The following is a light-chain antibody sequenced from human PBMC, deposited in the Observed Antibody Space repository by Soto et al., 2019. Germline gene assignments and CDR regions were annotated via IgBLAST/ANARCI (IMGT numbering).Light chain of an antibody. CDR2: GAS. Sequence: EIVMTQSPATLSVSPGERATLSCGASQSVSSNLAWYQQKPGQAPRLLIYGASTRATGIPARFSGSGSGTEFTLTISSLQSEDFASYYCLQYNYLWTFGQGTKVEIK. V-gene: IGKV3-15*01. CDR1: QSVSSN. CDR3: LQYNYLWT. J-gene: IGKJ1*01.